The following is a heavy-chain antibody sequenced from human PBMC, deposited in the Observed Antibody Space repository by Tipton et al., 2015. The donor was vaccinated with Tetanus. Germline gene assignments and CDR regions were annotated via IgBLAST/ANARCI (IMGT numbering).Heavy chain of an antibody. CDR1: GGTFSSYA. D-gene: IGHD3-10*01. Sequence: QSGAEVKKPGSSVKVSCKASGGTFSSYAISWVRQAPGQGLEWMGWISAYNGNTNYAQKLQGRVTMTTDTSTSTAYMELRSLRSDDTAVYYCARVRVRGVITLGFNWFDPWGQGTLVTVSS. CDR2: ISAYNGNT. V-gene: IGHV1-18*01. J-gene: IGHJ5*02. CDR3: ARVRVRGVITLGFNWFDP.